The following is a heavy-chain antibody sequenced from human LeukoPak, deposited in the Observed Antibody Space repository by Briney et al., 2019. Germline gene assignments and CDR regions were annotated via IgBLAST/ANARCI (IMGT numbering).Heavy chain of an antibody. CDR3: ARGDGYFTY. J-gene: IGHJ4*01. Sequence: GGSLRLSCAASGLTVSSSYMSWVRQAPGKGLEWVSSISSGSGHIYYADSMKGRFTISRDNAKSSLYLQMNSLRVEDTAVYYCARGDGYFTYWGHGTLVTVSS. CDR1: GLTVSSSY. V-gene: IGHV3-21*01. CDR2: ISSGSGHI.